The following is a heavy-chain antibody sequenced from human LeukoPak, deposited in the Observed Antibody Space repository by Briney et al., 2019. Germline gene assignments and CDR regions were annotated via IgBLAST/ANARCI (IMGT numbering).Heavy chain of an antibody. J-gene: IGHJ3*02. CDR1: GFTFSSYG. CDR2: ISYDGSNK. CDR3: AKDLRFSGWLPSGDDAFDI. Sequence: HAGGSLRLSCAASGFTFSSYGMHWVRQAPGKGLGWVAVISYDGSNKTYADSVKGRFIISRDNSKNTLYLQMNSLRAEDTAVYYCAKDLRFSGWLPSGDDAFDIWGQGTMVTVSS. D-gene: IGHD6-19*01. V-gene: IGHV3-30*18.